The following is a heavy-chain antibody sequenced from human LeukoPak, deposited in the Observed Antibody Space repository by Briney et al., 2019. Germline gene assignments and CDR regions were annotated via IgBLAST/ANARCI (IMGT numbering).Heavy chain of an antibody. CDR1: GFTFSSYG. J-gene: IGHJ4*02. D-gene: IGHD6-13*01. CDR2: IKQDVNEK. Sequence: GGSLRLSCAASGFTFSSYGMSWVRQAPGKGLEWVANIKQDVNEKYYVDSVKGRFTISRDNAKNTLYLQMNSLRAEDTAVYYCASTGYSSSWYNTYHFDYWGQGTLVTVSS. V-gene: IGHV3-7*03. CDR3: ASTGYSSSWYNTYHFDY.